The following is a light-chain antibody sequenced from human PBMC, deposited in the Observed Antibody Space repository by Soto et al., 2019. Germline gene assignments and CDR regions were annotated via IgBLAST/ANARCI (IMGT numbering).Light chain of an antibody. CDR1: QSLLHSDGKTY. Sequence: EIMLTQTPLSLSVTPGQPASISCKSSQSLLHSDGKTYLYWYLQRPGQPPHLLMYEVSNRFSGVSERFSRSVSGKDFTLKISRVEAEDVGVYYCMQAIQFPLFAFGPGTKVDIK. CDR3: MQAIQFPLFA. CDR2: EVS. V-gene: IGKV2D-29*01. J-gene: IGKJ3*01.